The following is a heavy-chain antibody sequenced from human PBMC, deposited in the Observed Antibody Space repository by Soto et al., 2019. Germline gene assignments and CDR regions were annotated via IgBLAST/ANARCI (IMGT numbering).Heavy chain of an antibody. CDR2: IYYSGST. D-gene: IGHD3-10*01. CDR1: GGSISSYY. Sequence: PSETLSLTCTVSGGSISSYYWSWIRQPPGKGLEWIGYIYYSGSTNYNPSLKSRVSISVDTSKNQFSLKLSSATAADTAVYYCARHPRLLWFGELSGTQVGYFDYWGQGTLVTVSS. J-gene: IGHJ4*02. V-gene: IGHV4-59*08. CDR3: ARHPRLLWFGELSGTQVGYFDY.